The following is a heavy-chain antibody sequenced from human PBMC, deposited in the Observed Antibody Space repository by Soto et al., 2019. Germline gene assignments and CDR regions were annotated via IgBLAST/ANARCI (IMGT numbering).Heavy chain of an antibody. D-gene: IGHD3-22*01. V-gene: IGHV2-5*02. J-gene: IGHJ4*02. CDR3: TRTTNYYASSGYCFPFDY. CDR2: IYWDVDK. Sequence: QITLKESGPTLVKPTQTLTLTCTFSGFSLTTNGVAVGWIRQPPGKALEWLALIYWDVDKRYRPSLKSRLTVTKATSKTQVVRTMTNVDPVDTATYDCTRTTNYYASSGYCFPFDYWGQGILVTVSS. CDR1: GFSLTTNGVA.